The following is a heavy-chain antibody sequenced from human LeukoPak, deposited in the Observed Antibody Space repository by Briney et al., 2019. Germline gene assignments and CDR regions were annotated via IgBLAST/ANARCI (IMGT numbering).Heavy chain of an antibody. CDR1: AFPFSTYS. Sequence: GGSLRLSCAASAFPFSTYSMNWVRQAPGKGLGWVSSISSGSGIIFYADSVKGRFTISRDNAENSLYLQMNSLRAEDTAVYFCARGGTGATRDDTFDIWGQGAMVTVSS. V-gene: IGHV3-21*01. D-gene: IGHD1-7*01. J-gene: IGHJ3*02. CDR3: ARGGTGATRDDTFDI. CDR2: ISSGSGII.